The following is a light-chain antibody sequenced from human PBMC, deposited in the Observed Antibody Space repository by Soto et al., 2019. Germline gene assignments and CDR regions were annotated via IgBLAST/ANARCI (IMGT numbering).Light chain of an antibody. J-gene: IGLJ1*01. V-gene: IGLV2-8*01. CDR2: EVT. CDR3: SAYADSNNYV. CDR1: SSDVGGYNF. Sequence: QSALTQPPSASGSPGQSVTISCTGTSSDVGGYNFVSWYQQHPGNAPKLMIYEVTKRPSVVPDRFSGSKSGNTASLTVSGLQAEDEADYYCSAYADSNNYVFGTGTKLTVL.